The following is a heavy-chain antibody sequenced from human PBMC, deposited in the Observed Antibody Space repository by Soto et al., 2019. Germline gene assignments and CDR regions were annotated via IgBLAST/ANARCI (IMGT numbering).Heavy chain of an antibody. CDR1: GYTFTSYG. J-gene: IGHJ6*02. CDR2: ISAYNGNT. D-gene: IGHD2-2*01. CDR3: ATIVVVPAAAPEGGNYYYYGMDV. Sequence: ASVKVSCKASGYTFTSYGISWVRQAPGQGLEWMGWISAYNGNTNYAQKLQGRVTMTTDTSTSTAYMELRSLRSDDTAVYYCATIVVVPAAAPEGGNYYYYGMDVWGQGTTVTVSS. V-gene: IGHV1-18*04.